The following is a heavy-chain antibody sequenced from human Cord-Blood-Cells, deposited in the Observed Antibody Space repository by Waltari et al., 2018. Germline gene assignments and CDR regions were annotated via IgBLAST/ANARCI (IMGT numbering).Heavy chain of an antibody. CDR2: MNPKSGNT. Sequence: QVQLVQSGAEVKKPGASVKVSCKASGYTFTSYDINWVRQATGQGLEWMGWMNPKSGNTGYAQKFQGRVTITRNTSISTAYMELSSLRSEDTAVYYCATWGYSSSYDAFDIWGQGTMVTVSS. J-gene: IGHJ3*02. D-gene: IGHD6-6*01. CDR1: GYTFTSYD. CDR3: ATWGYSSSYDAFDI. V-gene: IGHV1-8*03.